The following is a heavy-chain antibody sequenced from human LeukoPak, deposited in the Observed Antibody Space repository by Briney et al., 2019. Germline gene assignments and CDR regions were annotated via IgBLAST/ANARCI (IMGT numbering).Heavy chain of an antibody. CDR3: ARDFGTRRRDDAFDI. V-gene: IGHV3-7*01. CDR2: IKQDGSEK. CDR1: GFTFSSYW. Sequence: GGSLRLFCAASGFTFSSYWMSWVRQAPGKGLEWVANIKQDGSEKYYVDSVKGRFTISRDNAKNSLYLQMNSLRAEDTAVYYCARDFGTRRRDDAFDIWGQGTMVTVSS. D-gene: IGHD1-7*01. J-gene: IGHJ3*02.